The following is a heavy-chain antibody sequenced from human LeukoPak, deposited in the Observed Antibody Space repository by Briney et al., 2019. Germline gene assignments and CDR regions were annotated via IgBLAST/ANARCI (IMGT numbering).Heavy chain of an antibody. D-gene: IGHD2-21*01. CDR2: IKQDGSEI. CDR1: GFTFSYYW. J-gene: IGHJ4*02. CDR3: AGERFLAIAG. V-gene: IGHV3-7*01. Sequence: PGGSLRLSCAASGFTFSYYWMTWVRQAPGKGLEWVANIKQDGSEIYYVDSVKGRFTISRDNAKNSLYLQLNSLRVEDAAVYYCAGERFLAIAGWGQGTLVTVSS.